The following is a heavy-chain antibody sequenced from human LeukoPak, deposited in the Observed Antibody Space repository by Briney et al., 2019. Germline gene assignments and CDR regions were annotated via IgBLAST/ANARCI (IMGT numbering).Heavy chain of an antibody. CDR2: INHSGST. CDR1: GGSFSGYY. D-gene: IGHD3-10*01. Sequence: PSETLSLTCAVYGGSFSGYYWSWIRQPPGKGLEWIGEINHSGSTNYNPSLKSRVTISVDTSKNQFSLKLSSVTAADTAVYYCAISYYYGSGSYRDYWGQGTLVTVSS. J-gene: IGHJ4*02. V-gene: IGHV4-34*01. CDR3: AISYYYGSGSYRDY.